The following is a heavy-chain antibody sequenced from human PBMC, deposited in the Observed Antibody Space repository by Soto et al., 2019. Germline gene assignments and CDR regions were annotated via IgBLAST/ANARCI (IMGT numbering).Heavy chain of an antibody. CDR2: IKSKTDGGTT. Sequence: LRLSCAASGFTFNAAWMSWVRQAPGKGLEWVGRIKSKTDGGTTDFAAPVKGRFTISRDDSKNTVYLQMNSLKIEDTAVYYCTTGLAAAGTNYWGQGTLVTVSS. D-gene: IGHD6-13*01. CDR1: GFTFNAAW. CDR3: TTGLAAAGTNY. V-gene: IGHV3-15*01. J-gene: IGHJ4*02.